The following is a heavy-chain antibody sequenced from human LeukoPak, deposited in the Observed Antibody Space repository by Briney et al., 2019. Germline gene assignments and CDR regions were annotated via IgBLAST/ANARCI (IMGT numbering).Heavy chain of an antibody. CDR2: ISAYNGNT. CDR1: GYIFTSYG. CDR3: ARDPPYYDSSGYYVY. D-gene: IGHD3-22*01. V-gene: IGHV1-18*01. Sequence: ASVKVPCKASGYIFTSYGISWVRQAPGQGLEWMGWISAYNGNTNYAQKLQGRVTMTTDTSTSTAYMELRSLRSDDTAVYYCARDPPYYDSSGYYVYWGQGTLVTVSS. J-gene: IGHJ4*02.